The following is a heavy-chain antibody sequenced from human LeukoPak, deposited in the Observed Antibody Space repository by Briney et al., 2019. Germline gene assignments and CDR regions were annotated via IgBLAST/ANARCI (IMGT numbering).Heavy chain of an antibody. CDR2: TNSDETTT. CDR1: GFTFSSYW. CDR3: ARVRGDYPYYFDY. D-gene: IGHD4-17*01. J-gene: IGHJ4*02. V-gene: IGHV3-74*01. Sequence: GGSLRLSCTASGFTFSSYWMHWVRQAPGKGLVWVSRTNSDETTTNYADSVKGRFTISRDNAKNTLYLQMNSLRAEDTAVYYCARVRGDYPYYFDYWGQGTLVTVSS.